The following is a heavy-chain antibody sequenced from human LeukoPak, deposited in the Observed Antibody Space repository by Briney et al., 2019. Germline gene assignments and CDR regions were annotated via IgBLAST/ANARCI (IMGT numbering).Heavy chain of an antibody. V-gene: IGHV4-4*07. CDR1: GASIRSYY. J-gene: IGHJ4*02. CDR3: AKEGAAPGPDFDY. Sequence: SETLSLTCTVSGASIRSYYWSWLRQPAGKGLEWIGRIVPSGITNYNPSLESRVTMSVDTSKNQFSLNLKSVTAADTAVYYRAKEGAAPGPDFDYWGQGILVIVSS. D-gene: IGHD6-13*01. CDR2: IVPSGIT.